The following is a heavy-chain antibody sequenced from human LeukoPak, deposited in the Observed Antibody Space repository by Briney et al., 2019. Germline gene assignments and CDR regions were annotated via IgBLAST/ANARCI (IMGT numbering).Heavy chain of an antibody. V-gene: IGHV4-34*01. CDR1: GGSFSGYY. J-gene: IGHJ5*02. D-gene: IGHD6-19*01. Sequence: SETLPLTCAVYGGSFSGYYWSWIRQPPGKGLEWIGEINHSGSTNYNPSLKSRVTISVDTSKNQFSLKLSSVTAADTAVYYCARAWGIAVAGSWFDPWGQGTLVTVSS. CDR2: INHSGST. CDR3: ARAWGIAVAGSWFDP.